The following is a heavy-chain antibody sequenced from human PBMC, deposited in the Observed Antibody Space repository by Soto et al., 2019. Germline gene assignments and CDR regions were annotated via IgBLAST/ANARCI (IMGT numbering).Heavy chain of an antibody. V-gene: IGHV1-69*13. J-gene: IGHJ6*02. Sequence: ASVKVSCKASGGTFSSYAISWVRQAPGQGLEWMGGIIPIFGTANYAQKFQGRVTITADESTSTAYMELSSLRSEDTAVYYCASSSITIFGVALKWRDYYYYGMDVWGQGTTVTVSS. D-gene: IGHD3-3*01. CDR2: IIPIFGTA. CDR1: GGTFSSYA. CDR3: ASSSITIFGVALKWRDYYYYGMDV.